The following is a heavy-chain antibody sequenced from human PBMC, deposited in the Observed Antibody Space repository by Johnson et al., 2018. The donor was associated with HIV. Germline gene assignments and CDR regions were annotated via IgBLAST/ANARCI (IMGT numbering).Heavy chain of an antibody. V-gene: IGHV3-30*02. J-gene: IGHJ3*02. CDR1: GFTFSSYG. CDR3: ARDSALSTQWLVRSGAFDI. CDR2: IRYDGSNK. Sequence: VQLVESGGGVVQPGGSLRLSCAASGFTFSSYGMHWVRQAPGKGLEWVAFIRYDGSNKYYADSVKGRFTISRDNSKNTLYLQMNSLRAEDTAVYYCARDSALSTQWLVRSGAFDIWGQGTMVTVSS. D-gene: IGHD6-19*01.